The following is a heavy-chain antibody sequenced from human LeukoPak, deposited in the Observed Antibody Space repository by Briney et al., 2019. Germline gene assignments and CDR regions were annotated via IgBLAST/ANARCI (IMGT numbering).Heavy chain of an antibody. CDR2: IRHDGSNT. Sequence: GGSLTLSCAASGCTFSNYGMHWVRQPPGPGRERVGFIRHDGSNTYYVDSVQGRFTISRDNSKNTLYLQMNSLRAEDTAVYYCAKNIYDVWGAYRPFDYWGLGTLVTVSS. V-gene: IGHV3-30*02. CDR1: GCTFSNYG. CDR3: AKNIYDVWGAYRPFDY. J-gene: IGHJ4*02. D-gene: IGHD3-16*02.